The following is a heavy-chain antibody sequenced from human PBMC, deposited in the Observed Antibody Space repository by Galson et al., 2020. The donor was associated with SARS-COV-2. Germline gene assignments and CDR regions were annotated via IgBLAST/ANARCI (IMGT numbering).Heavy chain of an antibody. D-gene: IGHD6-19*01. Sequence: GSLRLSCAASGFTFSSYAMSWVRQAPGKGLEWVSAISGSGGSTYYADSVKGRFTISRDNSKNTLYLQMNSLRAEDTAVYYCAKGRQWLVQGGAFDYWGQGTLVTVSS. V-gene: IGHV3-23*01. J-gene: IGHJ4*02. CDR1: GFTFSSYA. CDR3: AKGRQWLVQGGAFDY. CDR2: ISGSGGST.